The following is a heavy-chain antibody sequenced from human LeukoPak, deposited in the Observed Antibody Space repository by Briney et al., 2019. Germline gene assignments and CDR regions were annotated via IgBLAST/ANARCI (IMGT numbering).Heavy chain of an antibody. Sequence: SETLSLTCTVSGGSISSYYWSWIRQPPGRGLEWIGYIFHTGNSYYNPSLKSRVAISVDRSKNQFSLKLSSVTAADTAVYYCARSLDSRFDIWGQGTMVIVSS. CDR2: IFHTGNS. J-gene: IGHJ3*02. V-gene: IGHV4-59*12. CDR1: GGSISSYY. D-gene: IGHD3-22*01. CDR3: ARSLDSRFDI.